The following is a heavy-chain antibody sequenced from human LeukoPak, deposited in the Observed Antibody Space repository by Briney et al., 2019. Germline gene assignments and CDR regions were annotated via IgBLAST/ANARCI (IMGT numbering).Heavy chain of an antibody. Sequence: SETLSLTCTVSGGSISSSSYYWGWIRQPPGKGLEWIGSLYYSGNNFYNPSLKSRVTISVDTSKNRFSLKLSSVTAADTAVYYCARGYDSSGYPFDYWGQGTLVTVSS. J-gene: IGHJ4*02. D-gene: IGHD3-22*01. CDR2: LYYSGNN. CDR3: ARGYDSSGYPFDY. CDR1: GGSISSSSYY. V-gene: IGHV4-39*01.